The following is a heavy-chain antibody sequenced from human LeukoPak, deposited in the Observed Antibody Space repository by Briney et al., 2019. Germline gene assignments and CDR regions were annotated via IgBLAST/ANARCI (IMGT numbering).Heavy chain of an antibody. V-gene: IGHV4-59*01. Sequence: SETLSLTCTVSGGSISSYYWSWIRQPPGKGLEWIGYIYYSGSTNYNPSLKSRVTISVDTSKNQFSLKLSSVTAADTAVYYCARVPVDTAMVINYGMDVWGQGTTVTASS. D-gene: IGHD5-18*01. CDR2: IYYSGST. J-gene: IGHJ6*02. CDR1: GGSISSYY. CDR3: ARVPVDTAMVINYGMDV.